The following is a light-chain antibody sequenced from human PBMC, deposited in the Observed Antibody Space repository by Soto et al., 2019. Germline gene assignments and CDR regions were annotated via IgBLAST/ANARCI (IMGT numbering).Light chain of an antibody. V-gene: IGKV3-20*01. CDR3: QQYNDWPFT. CDR1: QSVSSIY. Sequence: EIVLTQSPGTLSLSPGERATLSCRASQSVSSIYLAWYQQKPGQAPRLLIYGASSRATGIPDRFSGSESGTEFTLTISSLQSEDFAVYYCQQYNDWPFTFGPGTKVDI. CDR2: GAS. J-gene: IGKJ3*01.